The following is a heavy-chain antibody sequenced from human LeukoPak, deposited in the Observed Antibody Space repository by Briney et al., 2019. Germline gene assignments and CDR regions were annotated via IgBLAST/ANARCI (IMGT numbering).Heavy chain of an antibody. D-gene: IGHD2-21*01. CDR1: GFTFSSYA. CDR2: ISRSGGST. CDR3: ASASCGGDWYSRLGFDY. Sequence: PGGSLRLSCAASGFTFSSYAMSWVRQAPGKGLEWVSAISRSGGSTYYADSVKGRFTISRDNSKNTLYLQMNSLRAEDTAVYYCASASCGGDWYSRLGFDYWGQGTLVTVSS. J-gene: IGHJ4*02. V-gene: IGHV3-23*01.